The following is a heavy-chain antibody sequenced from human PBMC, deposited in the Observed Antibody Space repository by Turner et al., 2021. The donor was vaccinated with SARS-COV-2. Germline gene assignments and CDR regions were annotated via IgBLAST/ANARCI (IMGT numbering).Heavy chain of an antibody. D-gene: IGHD3-10*01. CDR2: ISTSSSYI. V-gene: IGHV3-21*05. J-gene: IGHJ4*02. Sequence: DVQLVECGGEVVKPGGSLRFSCAASGFIFSSYSMNGVRRAPGKGMECVSYISTSSSYIYYADSVKRRFTISRDNAKNSLYRQMKSLRAEDTAGCYCGRSSGVREWGQGTLVTVSS. CDR1: GFIFSSYS. CDR3: GRSSGVRE.